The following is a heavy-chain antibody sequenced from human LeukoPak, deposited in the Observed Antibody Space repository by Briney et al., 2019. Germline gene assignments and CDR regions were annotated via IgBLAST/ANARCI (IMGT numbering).Heavy chain of an antibody. D-gene: IGHD3-22*01. Sequence: ETSETLSLTCTVSGGSISSSSYYWGWIRQPPGKGLEWIGSIYYSGSTYYNPSLKSRVTISVDTSKNQFSLKLSSVTAADTAVYYCAREFYDSSGFHAFDIWGQGTMVTVSS. CDR2: IYYSGST. CDR1: GGSISSSSYY. CDR3: AREFYDSSGFHAFDI. J-gene: IGHJ3*02. V-gene: IGHV4-39*07.